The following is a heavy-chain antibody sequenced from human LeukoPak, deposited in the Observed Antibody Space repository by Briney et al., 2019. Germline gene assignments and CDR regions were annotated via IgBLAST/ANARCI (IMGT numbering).Heavy chain of an antibody. V-gene: IGHV3-66*01. CDR3: ARDGIADGMDV. J-gene: IGHJ6*02. Sequence: GGSLRLSCAASGFTFSSYSMNWVRQAPGKGLEWVSVIYSGGSTYYADSVKGRFTISRDNSKNTLYLQMNSLRAEDTAVYYCARDGIADGMDVWGQGTTVTVSS. D-gene: IGHD1-14*01. CDR1: GFTFSSYS. CDR2: IYSGGST.